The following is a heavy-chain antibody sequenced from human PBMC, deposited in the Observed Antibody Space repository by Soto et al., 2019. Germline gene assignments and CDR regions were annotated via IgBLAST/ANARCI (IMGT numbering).Heavy chain of an antibody. CDR3: ARVPRCIYCSITKAHNYNWFDP. CDR2: MNPNSGNT. V-gene: IGHV1-8*01. CDR1: GYTFTSYD. J-gene: IGHJ5*02. D-gene: IGHD2-15*01. Sequence: QVQLVQSGAEVKKPGASVKVSCKASGYTFTSYDINWVRQATGQGLEWMGWMNPNSGNTGYAQKFQGRVTMTRNTSISTAYMELSSLRSEDTAVYYCARVPRCIYCSITKAHNYNWFDPWGQGTLVTVSS.